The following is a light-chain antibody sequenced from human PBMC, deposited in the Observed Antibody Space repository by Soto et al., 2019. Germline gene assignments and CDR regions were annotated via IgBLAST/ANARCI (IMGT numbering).Light chain of an antibody. CDR2: AAS. CDR1: QSMSSY. V-gene: IGKV1-39*01. Sequence: DIQMTQSPSSLSASVGDRVTITCRASQSMSSYLNWYQQKPGKTPKLLIYAASSLQSGVPSRFSGSGAGTDFTLTISSLQPEDFATYYCQQSYSTPDFGPGTKVDIK. CDR3: QQSYSTPD. J-gene: IGKJ3*01.